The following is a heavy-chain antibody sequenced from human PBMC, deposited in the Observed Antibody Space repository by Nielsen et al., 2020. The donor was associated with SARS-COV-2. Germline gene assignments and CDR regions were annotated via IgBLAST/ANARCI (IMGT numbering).Heavy chain of an antibody. CDR3: ARQPRSIISNWFDP. CDR1: GFSFTNYW. CDR2: IDPTDSHT. J-gene: IGHJ5*02. Sequence: GESLKISCKASGFSFTNYWISWVRQMPGKGLEWMGNIDPTDSHTNYSPSFQGHVTISADKFITTAYLQWSSLEASDSAMYYCARQPRSIISNWFDPWSQGTLVTVST. D-gene: IGHD1-14*01. V-gene: IGHV5-10-1*01.